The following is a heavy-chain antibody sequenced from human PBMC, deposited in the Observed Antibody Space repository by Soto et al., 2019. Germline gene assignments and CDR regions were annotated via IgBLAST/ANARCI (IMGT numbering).Heavy chain of an antibody. D-gene: IGHD1-26*01. CDR3: MRGGWGHSTIDY. CDR2: INPSNEIT. Sequence: AAVKVSCKTSGYTFSAYYVHWARRAPGRGFQWLGWINPSNEITTFSEFFQGRITMTRDTSTKTLHMELNRLTSDDTAVYYWMRGGWGHSTIDYWGPGTKVTVSS. CDR1: GYTFSAYY. J-gene: IGHJ4*02. V-gene: IGHV1-2*02.